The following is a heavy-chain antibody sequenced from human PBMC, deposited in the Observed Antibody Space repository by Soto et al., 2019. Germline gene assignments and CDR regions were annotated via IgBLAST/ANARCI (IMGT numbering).Heavy chain of an antibody. V-gene: IGHV5-10-1*01. J-gene: IGHJ6*02. D-gene: IGHD2-2*01. CDR1: GYSFTSYW. CDR3: ARGRSCSSTSCHYYYYYGMDV. Sequence: GKSLKISCKGSGYSFTSYWISWVRQMPGKGLEWMGRIDPSDSYTNYSPSFQGHVTISADKSISTAYLQWSSLKASDTAMYYCARGRSCSSTSCHYYYYYGMDVWGQGTTVTVSS. CDR2: IDPSDSYT.